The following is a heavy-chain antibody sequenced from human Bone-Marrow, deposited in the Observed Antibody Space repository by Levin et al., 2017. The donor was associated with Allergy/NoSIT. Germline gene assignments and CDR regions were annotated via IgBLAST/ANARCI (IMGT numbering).Heavy chain of an antibody. CDR3: ARSLFDYGGNYGMEV. CDR2: IYYSGST. D-gene: IGHD4-23*01. CDR1: GGSISSYY. Sequence: SGGSLRLSCTVSGGSISSYYWSWIRQPPGKGLEWLGYIYYSGSTNYNPSLMSRVTMSVDTWNNQFSLKLSFVTAADTAVYYCARSLFDYGGNYGMEVWGQGTTVIVSS. V-gene: IGHV4-59*13. J-gene: IGHJ6*02.